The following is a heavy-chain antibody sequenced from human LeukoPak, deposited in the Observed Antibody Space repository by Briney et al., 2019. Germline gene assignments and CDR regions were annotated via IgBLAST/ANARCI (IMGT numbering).Heavy chain of an antibody. Sequence: ASVKVSCKASGYTFTSYYMNWVRQAPGQGLEWMGIINPSGGSTSYAQKFQGRVTMTRDTSTSTVYMELSSLRSEDTAVYYCARDSIFLEKPHYDGSGSPNLYFDYGGQGTLVTVSS. CDR1: GYTFTSYY. CDR2: INPSGGST. D-gene: IGHD3-10*01. J-gene: IGHJ4*02. V-gene: IGHV1-46*01. CDR3: ARDSIFLEKPHYDGSGSPNLYFDY.